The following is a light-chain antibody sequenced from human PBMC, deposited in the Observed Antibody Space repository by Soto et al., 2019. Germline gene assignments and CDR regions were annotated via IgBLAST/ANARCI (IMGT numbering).Light chain of an antibody. CDR1: QSISHS. V-gene: IGKV1-5*02. J-gene: IGKJ1*01. Sequence: DIQMTQSPSTLSASVGDRVTIVCRASQSISHSLAWYQQRPGKAPRLLIYDASTLESGVPSRFSGGGSGTEFNLTITNLQPDDFATYFCQQYHVYSWTFGQGTKMEI. CDR3: QQYHVYSWT. CDR2: DAS.